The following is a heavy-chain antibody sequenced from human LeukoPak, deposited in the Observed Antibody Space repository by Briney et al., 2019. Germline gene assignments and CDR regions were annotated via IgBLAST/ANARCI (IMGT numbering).Heavy chain of an antibody. V-gene: IGHV3-13*01. Sequence: GGSLRLSCAASGFTFSTYDMHWVRQGTGEGLEWVSGIGTHGDTHYADSVKCRFTISRENADNSLYLQMNSLRAGDTAVYYCARGIFCNATSCFTVRAFEFWGQGTMVTVSS. CDR2: IGTHGDT. J-gene: IGHJ3*01. D-gene: IGHD2-2*02. CDR3: ARGIFCNATSCFTVRAFEF. CDR1: GFTFSTYD.